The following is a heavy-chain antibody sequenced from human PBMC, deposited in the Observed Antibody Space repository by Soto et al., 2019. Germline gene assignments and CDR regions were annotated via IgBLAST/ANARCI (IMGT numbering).Heavy chain of an antibody. V-gene: IGHV4-59*01. CDR3: ARGRGYSQGRFDY. CDR2: IYYSGST. Sequence: SETLSITCTVSGGSISSYYWSWIRQPPGKGLEWIGYIYYSGSTNYNPSLKSRVTISVDTSKNQFSLKLSSVTAADTAVYYCARGRGYSQGRFDYWGQGTQVPVSS. CDR1: GGSISSYY. D-gene: IGHD6-25*01. J-gene: IGHJ4*02.